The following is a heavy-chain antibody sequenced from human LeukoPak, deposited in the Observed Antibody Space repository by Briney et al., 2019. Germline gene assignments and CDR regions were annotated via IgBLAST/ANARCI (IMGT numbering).Heavy chain of an antibody. D-gene: IGHD1-26*01. J-gene: IGHJ6*02. CDR3: ARGGAGLDV. V-gene: IGHV3-23*01. Sequence: PGGSLRLSCIASGFTFSGFAMSWVRQAPGKGLEWVSAISAGGGSTYFADSVKGRFTISRDNAKNTLYLQMNSLRAEDTAVYYCARGGAGLDVRGQGTTVTVSS. CDR2: ISAGGGST. CDR1: GFTFSGFA.